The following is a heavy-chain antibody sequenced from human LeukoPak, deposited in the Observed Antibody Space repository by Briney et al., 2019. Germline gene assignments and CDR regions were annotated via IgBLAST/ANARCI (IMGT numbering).Heavy chain of an antibody. J-gene: IGHJ3*02. Sequence: PSETLSLTCTVSGGSISSYFWSWIRQPPGKGLEWIGYVYYSGSTNYNPSLKSRVTISVDTSKKQFSLKLSSATAADTAVYYCARVLDLSKRGLDAFDIWGQGTMDTVSS. CDR3: ARVLDLSKRGLDAFDI. V-gene: IGHV4-59*01. D-gene: IGHD3-16*01. CDR2: VYYSGST. CDR1: GGSISSYF.